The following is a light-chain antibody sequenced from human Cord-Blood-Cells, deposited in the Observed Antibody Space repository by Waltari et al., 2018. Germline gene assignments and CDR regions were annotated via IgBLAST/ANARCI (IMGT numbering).Light chain of an antibody. V-gene: IGKV1-39*01. CDR1: QSISSY. J-gene: IGKJ2*01. Sequence: GDRVTITCRASQSISSYLNWYQQKPGKATKLRIYAASRLQSGVPSRFSGSGSGTDFTLTSSRLQPEDFSTYYRRQSDSTPGTFGQGTKLEIK. CDR3: RQSDSTPGT. CDR2: AAS.